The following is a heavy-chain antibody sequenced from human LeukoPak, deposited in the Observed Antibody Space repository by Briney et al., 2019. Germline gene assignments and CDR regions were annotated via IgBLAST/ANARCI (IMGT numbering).Heavy chain of an antibody. CDR1: GFTFSSYA. CDR3: AKGQRYCSGGSCYQGGFDY. Sequence: GGSLRLSCAASGFTFSSYAMSWVRQAPGKGLEWVSAISGSCGSTYYADSVKGRFTISRDNSKNTLYLQMNSLSAEDKAVYYCAKGQRYCSGGSCYQGGFDYWGQGTLVTVSS. J-gene: IGHJ4*02. V-gene: IGHV3-23*01. D-gene: IGHD2-15*01. CDR2: ISGSCGST.